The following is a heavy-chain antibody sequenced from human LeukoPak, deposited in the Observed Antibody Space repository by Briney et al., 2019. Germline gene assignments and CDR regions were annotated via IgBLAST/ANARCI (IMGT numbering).Heavy chain of an antibody. CDR1: GFTVSSNY. D-gene: IGHD3-22*01. CDR2: INSGGST. Sequence: GGSLRLSCAASGFTVSSNYMSWVRQAPGKGLEWVSVINSGGSTYHADSVKGRFNISRDNYKNTLYLKKNSLRAEDTAVYYCARDAHYYYDSSGSDYWGQGTLVTVSS. J-gene: IGHJ4*02. V-gene: IGHV3-66*01. CDR3: ARDAHYYYDSSGSDY.